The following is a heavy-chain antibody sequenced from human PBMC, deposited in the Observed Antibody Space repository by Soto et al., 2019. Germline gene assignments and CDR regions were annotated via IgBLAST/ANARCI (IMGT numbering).Heavy chain of an antibody. D-gene: IGHD1-26*01. Sequence: PSETLSLTCNVSGASVSSASYYWSWIRQPPGKGLEWIGYIYYSGSTNYNPSLKSRVTISVDTPKNQFSLKLSSVTAADTAVYYCASRSGRYYYYYVMDAWGQGTTVTAP. CDR2: IYYSGST. CDR3: ASRSGRYYYYYVMDA. J-gene: IGHJ6*02. V-gene: IGHV4-61*01. CDR1: GASVSSASYY.